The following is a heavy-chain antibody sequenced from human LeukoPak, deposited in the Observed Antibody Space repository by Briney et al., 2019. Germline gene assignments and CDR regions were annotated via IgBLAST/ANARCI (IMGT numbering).Heavy chain of an antibody. CDR2: ISGSGGNT. J-gene: IGHJ5*02. CDR1: GFTFSSYA. V-gene: IGHV3-23*01. CDR3: AKARTPWAGFDP. Sequence: GGSLRLSCAASGFTFSSYAMSWVRQAPGKGLEWVSTISGSGGNTYSADSVKGRFTISRGNSKNTLYLQMNSLRPEDTAVYYCAKARTPWAGFDPWGQGTLVTVSS. D-gene: IGHD3-16*01.